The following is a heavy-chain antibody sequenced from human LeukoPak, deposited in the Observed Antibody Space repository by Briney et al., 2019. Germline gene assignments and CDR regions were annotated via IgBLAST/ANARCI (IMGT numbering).Heavy chain of an antibody. V-gene: IGHV1-8*01. CDR3: ARADSSGWPHFDY. D-gene: IGHD6-19*01. CDR1: GYTFTSYD. CDR2: MNPNSGNT. J-gene: IGHJ4*02. Sequence: ASVRVSCKASGYTFTSYDINWVRQATGQGLEWMGWMNPNSGNTGYAQKFQGRVTMTRDTSISTAYMELSSLRSEDTAVYYCARADSSGWPHFDYWGQGTLVTVSS.